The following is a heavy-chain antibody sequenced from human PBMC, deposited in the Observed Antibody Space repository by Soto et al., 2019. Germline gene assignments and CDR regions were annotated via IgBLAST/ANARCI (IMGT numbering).Heavy chain of an antibody. CDR3: ARQLVAYYYYGMDV. CDR1: GYSFTSYW. CDR2: IDPSDSYT. Sequence: PGESLKISCKGSGYSFTSYWISWVRQMPGKGLEWMGIIDPSDSYTNYSPSFQGHVTISADKSISTAYLQWSSLKASDTAMYYCARQLVAYYYYGMDVWGQGTTGTVSS. D-gene: IGHD5-12*01. J-gene: IGHJ6*02. V-gene: IGHV5-10-1*01.